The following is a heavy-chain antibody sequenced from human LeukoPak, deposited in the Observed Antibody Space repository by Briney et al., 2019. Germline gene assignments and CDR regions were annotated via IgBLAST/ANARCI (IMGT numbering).Heavy chain of an antibody. CDR2: VYTSGST. CDR1: GGSISSGSYY. J-gene: IGHJ4*02. Sequence: SETLSLTCTVSGGSISSGSYYGSWIRQPAGKGLEWIGRVYTSGSTNYNPSLKSRVTISVDTSKNQFSLKLSSVTAADTAVYYCARLYCSGGSCYSDYWGQGTLVTVSS. CDR3: ARLYCSGGSCYSDY. V-gene: IGHV4-61*02. D-gene: IGHD2-15*01.